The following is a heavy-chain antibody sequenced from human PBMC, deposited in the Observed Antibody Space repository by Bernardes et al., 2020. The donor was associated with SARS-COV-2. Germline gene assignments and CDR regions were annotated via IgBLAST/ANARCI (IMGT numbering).Heavy chain of an antibody. V-gene: IGHV4-61*02. D-gene: IGHD3-16*02. J-gene: IGHJ4*02. Sequence: SEPLSLTCTFSGGSISSCRYYWSWLLQPAGKGLEWIGRIYTSGITNYNPSLKSRVTISVDTSKNQFSLKLSSVTAADTAVYYCARTGVYDYVWGSYRFDYWGQGTLVTVSS. CDR2: IYTSGIT. CDR3: ARTGVYDYVWGSYRFDY. CDR1: GGSISSCRYY.